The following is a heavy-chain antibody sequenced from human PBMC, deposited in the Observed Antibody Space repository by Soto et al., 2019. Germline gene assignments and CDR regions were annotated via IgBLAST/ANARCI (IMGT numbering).Heavy chain of an antibody. CDR1: GGTFSSYA. CDR3: ARTLGLDYSNMYYFDY. D-gene: IGHD4-4*01. CDR2: IIPIFGTA. V-gene: IGHV1-69*13. J-gene: IGHJ4*02. Sequence: ASVKVSCKASGGTFSSYAISWVRQAPGQGLEWMGGIIPIFGTANYAQKFQGRVTITADESTSTAYMELSSLRSEDTAVYYCARTLGLDYSNMYYFDYWGQGTLVTVSS.